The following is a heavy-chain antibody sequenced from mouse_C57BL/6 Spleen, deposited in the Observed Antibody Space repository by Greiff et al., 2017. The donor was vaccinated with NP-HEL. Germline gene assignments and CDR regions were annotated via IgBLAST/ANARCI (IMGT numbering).Heavy chain of an antibody. Sequence: VQLQESGAELAKPGASVKLSCKASGYTFTSYWMHWVKQRPGQGLEWIGYINPSSGYTKYNQKFKDKATLTADKSSSTAYMQLSSLTYEDSAVYYCARPFITTVVTPYYWGQGTTLTVSS. CDR2: INPSSGYT. CDR1: GYTFTSYW. D-gene: IGHD1-1*01. J-gene: IGHJ2*01. CDR3: ARPFITTVVTPYY. V-gene: IGHV1-7*01.